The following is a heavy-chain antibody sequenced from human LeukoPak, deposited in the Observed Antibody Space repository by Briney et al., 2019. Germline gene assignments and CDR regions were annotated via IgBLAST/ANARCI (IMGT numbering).Heavy chain of an antibody. V-gene: IGHV3-30*02. CDR2: IRYDGSNK. Sequence: GGSLRLSCAASGFTFSSYGMHWVRQAPGKGLEWVAFIRYDGSNKYYADSVKGRFTISRDNSKNTLYLQMNSLRAEDTAVYYCAKGNYFDSSGFYYLDNWGRGTLVTVSS. CDR1: GFTFSSYG. J-gene: IGHJ4*02. CDR3: AKGNYFDSSGFYYLDN. D-gene: IGHD3-22*01.